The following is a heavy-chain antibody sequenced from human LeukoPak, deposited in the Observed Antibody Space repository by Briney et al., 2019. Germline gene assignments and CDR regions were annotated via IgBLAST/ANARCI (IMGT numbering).Heavy chain of an antibody. D-gene: IGHD2-8*02. V-gene: IGHV1-8*01. CDR2: MNPDSGNS. CDR3: ARGAKKYCTEFGCYRPDWFDP. CDR1: GYALTTYD. Sequence: VASVKVSCKASGYALTTYDINWVRQASGQGLEWMAWMNPDSGNSGYAEKFQGRVTLTANPSISTAYMELGSLRYDDSAVYYCARGAKKYCTEFGCYRPDWFDPWGQGTLLIVSS. J-gene: IGHJ5*02.